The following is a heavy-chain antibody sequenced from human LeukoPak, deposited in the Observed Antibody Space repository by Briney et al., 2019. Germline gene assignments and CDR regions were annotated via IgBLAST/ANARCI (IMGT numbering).Heavy chain of an antibody. D-gene: IGHD5-18*01. CDR2: INPSGGST. CDR1: GYTFTGYY. J-gene: IGHJ4*02. V-gene: IGHV1-46*01. CDR3: ARGDTAMVLLGDY. Sequence: ASVKVSCKASGYTFTGYYMHWVGQAPGQGLEWMGIINPSGGSTSYAQKCQGRITMTRDMSTSTVYMEMSSLRSEDTAVYYCARGDTAMVLLGDYWGQGTLVTVSS.